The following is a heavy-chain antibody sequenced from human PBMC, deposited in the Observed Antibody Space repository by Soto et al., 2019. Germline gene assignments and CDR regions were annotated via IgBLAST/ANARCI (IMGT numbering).Heavy chain of an antibody. Sequence: ASVKVSCKASVYTFTSYAMHWVRQAPGQRLEWMGWINAGNGNTKYSQKFQGRVTITRDTSASTAYMELSSLRSEDTAVYYCARDLGRADDAFDIWGQGTMVTVSS. D-gene: IGHD7-27*01. J-gene: IGHJ3*02. V-gene: IGHV1-3*01. CDR2: INAGNGNT. CDR3: ARDLGRADDAFDI. CDR1: VYTFTSYA.